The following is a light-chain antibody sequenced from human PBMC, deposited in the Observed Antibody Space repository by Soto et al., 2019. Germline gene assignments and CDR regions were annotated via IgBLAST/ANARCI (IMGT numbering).Light chain of an antibody. V-gene: IGKV1-39*01. J-gene: IGKJ5*01. Sequence: DIQMTQSPSSLSASVGDRVTITCRASQSISSYLNWYQQKPGKAPKLLIYAASSLPSGVPSRFICSGAGTDCTLPISSLQPEDFATDYCQQSYSTPRTFGQGTRLENK. CDR2: AAS. CDR3: QQSYSTPRT. CDR1: QSISSY.